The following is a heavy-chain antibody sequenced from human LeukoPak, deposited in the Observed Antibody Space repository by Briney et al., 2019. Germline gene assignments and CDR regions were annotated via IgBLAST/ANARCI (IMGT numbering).Heavy chain of an antibody. CDR3: ARNDYGDYGWYFDL. CDR1: GGSFSGYY. Sequence: SETLSLTCAVYGGSFSGYYWSWVRQPPGKGPEWIGEINHSGSTNYNPSLKSRATISVDTSKNQFSLKLSSVTAADTAVYYCARNDYGDYGWYFDLWGRGTLVTVSS. J-gene: IGHJ2*01. D-gene: IGHD4-17*01. CDR2: INHSGST. V-gene: IGHV4-34*01.